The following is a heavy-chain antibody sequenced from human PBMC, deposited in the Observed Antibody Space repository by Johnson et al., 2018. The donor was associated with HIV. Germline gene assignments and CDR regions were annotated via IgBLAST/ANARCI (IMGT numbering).Heavy chain of an antibody. V-gene: IGHV3-69-1*01. D-gene: IGHD4-17*01. J-gene: IGHJ3*02. CDR2: IYSGGST. Sequence: VQLVESGGGLVKPGRSLRLSCAASGFTFDDYAMHWVRQAPGKGLEWVSVIYSGGSTYYADSVKGRFTISRDNAKNSLYLQMNSLRAEDTAVYYCARGGRAHYADYEGAFDIWGQGTMVTVSS. CDR1: GFTFDDYA. CDR3: ARGGRAHYADYEGAFDI.